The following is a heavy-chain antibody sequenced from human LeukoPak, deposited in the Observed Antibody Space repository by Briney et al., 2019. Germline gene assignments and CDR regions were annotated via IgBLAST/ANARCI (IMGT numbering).Heavy chain of an antibody. V-gene: IGHV4-61*02. CDR1: GGPISSGSYY. J-gene: IGHJ4*02. D-gene: IGHD3-3*01. Sequence: PSQTLSLTCTVSGGPISSGSYYWSWIRQPAGKGLEWIGRIYTSGSTNYNPSLKSRVTISIDTSKNQFSLKLSSVTAADTAVYYCAIITLDFWSGYFDYWGQGTLVTVSS. CDR2: IYTSGST. CDR3: AIITLDFWSGYFDY.